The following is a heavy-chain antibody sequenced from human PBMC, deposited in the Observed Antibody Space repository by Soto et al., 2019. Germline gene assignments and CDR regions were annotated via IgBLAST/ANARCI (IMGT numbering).Heavy chain of an antibody. CDR3: ARDRGLLRSGYSYGYVYYFDY. CDR2: INSDGSST. Sequence: QPGGSLRLSCAASGFTFSSYWMHWVRQAPGKGLVWVSRINSDGSSTSYADSVKGRFTISRDNAKNTLYLQMNSLRAEDTAVYYCARDRGLLRSGYSYGYVYYFDYWGQGTLVTVSS. J-gene: IGHJ4*02. D-gene: IGHD5-18*01. V-gene: IGHV3-74*01. CDR1: GFTFSSYW.